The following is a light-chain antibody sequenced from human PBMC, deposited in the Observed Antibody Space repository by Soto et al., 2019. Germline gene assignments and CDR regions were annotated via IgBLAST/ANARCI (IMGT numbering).Light chain of an antibody. V-gene: IGKV3-20*01. CDR2: GGS. J-gene: IGKJ1*01. CDR3: QQYGSSGT. CDR1: QSVSNNY. Sequence: EIVLTQSPGTLSLSPGERATLSCRASQSVSNNYLAWYQQKPDQAPRLLIYGGSNRATAIPDRFSGSGSGTVFPLTISSLEPEGFAVYYCQQYGSSGTCGQGTNVDI.